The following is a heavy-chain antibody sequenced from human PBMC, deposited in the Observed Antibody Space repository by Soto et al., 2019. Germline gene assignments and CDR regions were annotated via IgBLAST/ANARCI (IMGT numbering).Heavy chain of an antibody. D-gene: IGHD5-12*01. J-gene: IGHJ4*02. Sequence: PSETLSLTCAVYGGSLSDYNWSWIRQPPGKGLEWIGEINHSGSTNYNPSLTSRATISVDTSKNQFSLKLSSVTAADTAVYYCARAYGGYADYWGQGALVTVSS. CDR3: ARAYGGYADY. V-gene: IGHV4-34*01. CDR1: GGSLSDYN. CDR2: INHSGST.